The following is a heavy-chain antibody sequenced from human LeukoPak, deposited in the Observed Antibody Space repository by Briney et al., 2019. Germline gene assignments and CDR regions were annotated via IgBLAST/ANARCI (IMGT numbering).Heavy chain of an antibody. Sequence: PGGSLRLSCAASGFTFDDYAMHWVRQAPGKGLEWVSGISWNSGSIGYADSVKGRFTISRDNAKNSLYLQMNSLRAEETALYYCAKDSRGYSTGDFDYWGQGTLVTVSS. V-gene: IGHV3-9*01. J-gene: IGHJ4*02. D-gene: IGHD5-18*01. CDR1: GFTFDDYA. CDR3: AKDSRGYSTGDFDY. CDR2: ISWNSGSI.